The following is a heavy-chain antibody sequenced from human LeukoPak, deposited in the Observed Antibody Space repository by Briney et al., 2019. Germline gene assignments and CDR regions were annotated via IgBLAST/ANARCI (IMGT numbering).Heavy chain of an antibody. V-gene: IGHV1-69*04. CDR2: TIPLLRMT. CDR1: GGTFSSYA. CDR3: ARDAYMNDRWFYRMDV. D-gene: IGHD2-15*01. J-gene: IGHJ6*02. Sequence: SVKVSCKASGGTFSSYAISWVRQAPGQGLEWMGRTIPLLRMTNYAQRFQGRVTIIADKSTSTAHLELSGLRSEDTAVYYCARDAYMNDRWFYRMDVWGQGTTIIVSS.